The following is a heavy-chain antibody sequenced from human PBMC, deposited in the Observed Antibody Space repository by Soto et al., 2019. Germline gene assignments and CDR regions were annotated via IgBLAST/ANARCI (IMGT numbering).Heavy chain of an antibody. D-gene: IGHD3-10*01. CDR3: ARGVTMVTRGDWFDP. Sequence: QVQLQESGPGLVKPSQTLSLTCTVSGGSISSGDYYWSWIRQPPGKGLEWIGYIYYSGSTYYNPSLKSRVTISVDTSKNQFSLKLSSVTAADTAVYYCARGVTMVTRGDWFDPWGQGTLVTVSS. CDR2: IYYSGST. CDR1: GGSISSGDYY. V-gene: IGHV4-30-4*01. J-gene: IGHJ5*02.